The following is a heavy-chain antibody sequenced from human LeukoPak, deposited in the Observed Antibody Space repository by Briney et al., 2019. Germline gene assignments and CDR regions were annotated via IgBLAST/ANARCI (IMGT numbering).Heavy chain of an antibody. CDR2: INPSGSTT. V-gene: IGHV1-46*01. CDR3: ARETSDS. CDR1: GYTFTSYF. Sequence: ASVRVSCKASGYTFTSYFMHWVRQAPGQGLEWLGMINPSGSTTTYAQKFQGRVTMTRDTSTSTVYMELSSLRSEDTAVYYCARETSDSWGQGTLGTGSS. D-gene: IGHD1-1*01. J-gene: IGHJ5*01.